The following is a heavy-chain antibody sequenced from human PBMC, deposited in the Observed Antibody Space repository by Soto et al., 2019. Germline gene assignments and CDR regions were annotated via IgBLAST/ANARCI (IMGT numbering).Heavy chain of an antibody. CDR1: GGSIRAYY. J-gene: IGHJ4*02. V-gene: IGHV4-59*01. CDR2: IYYTGST. Sequence: PSDTLSLTCTVSGGSIRAYYWSWIRQPPGRGLEWIGYIYYTGSTNYNPSLKSRVTISVDTSKDQFSLNLSSVTAADTAVYYCARDSPSYPSPGDYWGQGTLVTVSS. D-gene: IGHD3-16*02. CDR3: ARDSPSYPSPGDY.